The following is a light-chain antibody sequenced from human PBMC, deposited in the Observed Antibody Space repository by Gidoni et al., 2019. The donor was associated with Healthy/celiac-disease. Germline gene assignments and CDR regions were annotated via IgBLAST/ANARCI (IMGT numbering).Light chain of an antibody. J-gene: IGLJ2*01. CDR1: SSDVGGYNY. Sequence: QSALTQPRSVSGSPGHSVTISCTGTSSDVGGYNYVSWYQQHPGKAPKLMIYDVSKRPSGVPDRFSDSKSGNTASLTISGLQAEDEADYYCCSYAGSYTFVVFGGGTKLTVL. V-gene: IGLV2-11*01. CDR2: DVS. CDR3: CSYAGSYTFVV.